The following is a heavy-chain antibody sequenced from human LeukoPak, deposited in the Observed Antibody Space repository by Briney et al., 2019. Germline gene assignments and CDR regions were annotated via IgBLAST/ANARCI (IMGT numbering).Heavy chain of an antibody. J-gene: IGHJ6*03. CDR1: GYSISSGYY. V-gene: IGHV4-38-2*01. CDR3: ARLWCGTACYYYYYYYMDV. Sequence: PSETLSLTCAVSGYSISSGYYWGWIRQPPGKGLEWIGSIYRSGSTYYNPSLKSRVTISLDTPKNQFSLKLSSVTAADTAVYYCARLWCGTACYYYYYYYMDVWGKGTTVTVSS. CDR2: IYRSGST. D-gene: IGHD2-2*01.